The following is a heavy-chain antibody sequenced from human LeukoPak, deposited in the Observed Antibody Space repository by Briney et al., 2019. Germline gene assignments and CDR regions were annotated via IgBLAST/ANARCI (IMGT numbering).Heavy chain of an antibody. CDR3: ARGDYGDYNFPFDY. J-gene: IGHJ4*02. V-gene: IGHV3-30-3*01. D-gene: IGHD4-17*01. Sequence: PGGSLRLSCAASGFSFSSYAMHWVRQAPGKGLEWVTVISYDGSDKYYADSVKGRFTISRDNAKDSLSLQMNSLRAEDTAVYYCARGDYGDYNFPFDYWGQGTLVTVSS. CDR1: GFSFSSYA. CDR2: ISYDGSDK.